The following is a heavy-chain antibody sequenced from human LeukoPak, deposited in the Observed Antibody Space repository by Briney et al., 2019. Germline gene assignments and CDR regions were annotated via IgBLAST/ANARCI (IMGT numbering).Heavy chain of an antibody. Sequence: PGRSLRLPCAASGLIFSSFAMRWVRHAPGKGREWLSAIGPTTGTTFYEESVKGRFTISRDNSKNTLYLQMNILRAEDMAVYYCATKTSNGDRYFDYWGQGSLVTASS. CDR1: GLIFSSFA. CDR2: IGPTTGTT. J-gene: IGHJ4*02. CDR3: ATKTSNGDRYFDY. V-gene: IGHV3-23*01. D-gene: IGHD4-17*01.